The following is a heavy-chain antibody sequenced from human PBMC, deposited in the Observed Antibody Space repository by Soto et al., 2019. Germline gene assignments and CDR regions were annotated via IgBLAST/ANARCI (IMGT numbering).Heavy chain of an antibody. V-gene: IGHV1-69*08. Sequence: QVQLVQSGAEVKKPGSSVKVSCKASGGTFSSYTISWVRQAPGQGLEWMGRIIPILGIANYAQKFQGRVTITADKSTSTAYMELSSLRSDDTAVYYCAREGSGGSLIDCWGQGTLVTVSS. CDR3: AREGSGGSLIDC. CDR2: IIPILGIA. CDR1: GGTFSSYT. J-gene: IGHJ4*02. D-gene: IGHD2-15*01.